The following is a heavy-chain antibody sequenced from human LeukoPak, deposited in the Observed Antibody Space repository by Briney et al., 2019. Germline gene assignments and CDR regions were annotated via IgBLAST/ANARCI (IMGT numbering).Heavy chain of an antibody. CDR2: ISGSGGST. J-gene: IGHJ4*02. Sequence: PGGSLRLSCAASGFTFSSYAMSWVRQAPGKGLEWVSAISGSGGSTYYADSVKGRFTISRDNSKNTLYLQMNSLRAEGTAVYYCAKDREEVEMATIVDYWGQGTLVTVSS. CDR1: GFTFSSYA. D-gene: IGHD5-24*01. CDR3: AKDREEVEMATIVDY. V-gene: IGHV3-23*01.